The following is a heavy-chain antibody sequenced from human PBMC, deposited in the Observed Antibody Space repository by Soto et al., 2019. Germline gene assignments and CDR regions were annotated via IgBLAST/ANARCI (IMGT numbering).Heavy chain of an antibody. Sequence: PSETLSLRCTVSGGSICSSSYYWGWIRQPPGKGLEWIGSIYYSGSTYYNPSLKSRVTISVDTSKNQFSLKLSSVTAADTAVYYCARTMTPEGAFDIWGQGTMVTVSS. CDR3: ARTMTPEGAFDI. D-gene: IGHD4-17*01. J-gene: IGHJ3*02. V-gene: IGHV4-39*01. CDR1: GGSICSSSYY. CDR2: IYYSGST.